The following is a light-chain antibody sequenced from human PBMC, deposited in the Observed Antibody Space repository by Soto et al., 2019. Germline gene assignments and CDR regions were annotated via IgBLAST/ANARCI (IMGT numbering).Light chain of an antibody. J-gene: IGKJ4*01. V-gene: IGKV3-11*01. CDR3: QPCSSWPLLT. CDR1: QSVSNC. CDR2: DAS. Sequence: EIVLTQAPATLSLSPGERATLSCRASQSVSNCLAWFQQKPGQAPRLLIYDASNRATGIPARFSGSGSGTDFTLTISSLEPEDFAVYYCQPCSSWPLLTFGGGTKVEI.